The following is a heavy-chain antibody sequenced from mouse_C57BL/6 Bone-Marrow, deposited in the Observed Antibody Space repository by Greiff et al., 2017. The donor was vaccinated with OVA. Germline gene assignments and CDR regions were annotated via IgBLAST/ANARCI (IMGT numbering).Heavy chain of an antibody. J-gene: IGHJ3*01. V-gene: IGHV1-61*01. Sequence: VQLQQSGAELVRPGSSVKLSCKASGYTFTSYWMDWVKQRPGQGLEWIGNIYPSDSETHYNQKFKDKATLTVDKSSSTAYMQLSSLTSEDSAVYYCARLQLGRRDWFAYWGQGTLVTVSA. CDR2: IYPSDSET. CDR3: ARLQLGRRDWFAY. D-gene: IGHD4-1*02. CDR1: GYTFTSYW.